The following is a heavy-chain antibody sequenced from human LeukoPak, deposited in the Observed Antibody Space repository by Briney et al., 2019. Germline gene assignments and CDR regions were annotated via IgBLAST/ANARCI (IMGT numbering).Heavy chain of an antibody. D-gene: IGHD4-17*01. Sequence: GGSLRLSCAASGFTFSSYGMHWVRQAPGKGLEWVAVISYDGSNKYYADSVKGRFTISRDNSKNTLYLQMNSLRAEDTAVYYCAKVGAHDYGDSYYYYMDVWGKGTTVTVSS. J-gene: IGHJ6*03. V-gene: IGHV3-30*18. CDR2: ISYDGSNK. CDR1: GFTFSSYG. CDR3: AKVGAHDYGDSYYYYMDV.